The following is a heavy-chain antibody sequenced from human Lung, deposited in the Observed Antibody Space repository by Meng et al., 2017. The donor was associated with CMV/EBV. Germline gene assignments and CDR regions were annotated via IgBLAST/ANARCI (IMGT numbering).Heavy chain of an antibody. V-gene: IGHV4-59*01. Sequence: XTVSGGSISSYYWSWIRQPPGKGLEWIGYIYYSGSTNYNPSLKSRVTISVDTSKNQLSLKLSSVTAADTAVYYCASYRSGTPGRFDPWGQGTLVTVSS. CDR2: IYYSGST. CDR3: ASYRSGTPGRFDP. J-gene: IGHJ5*01. D-gene: IGHD1-1*01. CDR1: GGSISSYY.